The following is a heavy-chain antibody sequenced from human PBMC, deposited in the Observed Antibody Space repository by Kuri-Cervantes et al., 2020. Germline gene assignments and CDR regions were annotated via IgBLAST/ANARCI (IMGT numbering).Heavy chain of an antibody. D-gene: IGHD5-18*01. CDR3: ARDPRQLAP. Sequence: GGSLRLSCAASGFIFSNFWMSWVRQAPGRGLEWVAKIKQDGSEKYYVDSVKGRFTISRDNAKNSLYLQMNSLRTEDTAVYYCARDPRQLAPWGQGTLVTVSS. CDR2: IKQDGSEK. V-gene: IGHV3-7*01. CDR1: GFIFSNFW. J-gene: IGHJ5*02.